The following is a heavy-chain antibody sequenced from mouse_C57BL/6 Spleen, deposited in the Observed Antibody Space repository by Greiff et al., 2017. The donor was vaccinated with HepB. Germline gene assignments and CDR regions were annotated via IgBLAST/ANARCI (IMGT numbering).Heavy chain of an antibody. Sequence: VKLQQPGAELVRPGPSVKLSCKASGYTFTSYWMHWVKQRPGQGLEWIGVIDPSDSYTNYNQKFKGKATLTVDTSSSTAYMQLSSLTSEDSAVYYCARGAATVAHFDYWGQGTTLTVSS. CDR3: ARGAATVAHFDY. CDR1: GYTFTSYW. CDR2: IDPSDSYT. D-gene: IGHD1-1*01. V-gene: IGHV1-59*01. J-gene: IGHJ2*01.